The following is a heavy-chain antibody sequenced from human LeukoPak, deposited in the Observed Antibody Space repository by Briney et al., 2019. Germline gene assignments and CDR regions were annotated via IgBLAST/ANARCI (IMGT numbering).Heavy chain of an antibody. CDR2: ISAYNGYT. V-gene: IGHV1-18*01. CDR3: ASTGAEDYDFWSGYGHYMDV. D-gene: IGHD3-3*01. Sequence: ASVKVSCKASGYTFTSYGISWVRQAPGQGLEWMGWISAYNGYTNYAQKLQGRVTMTTDTSTSTAYMELRSLRSDDRAVYYCASTGAEDYDFWSGYGHYMDVWGKGTTVTVSS. J-gene: IGHJ6*03. CDR1: GYTFTSYG.